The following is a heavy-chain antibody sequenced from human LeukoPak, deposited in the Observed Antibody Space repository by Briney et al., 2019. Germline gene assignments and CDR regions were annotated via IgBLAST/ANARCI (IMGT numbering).Heavy chain of an antibody. CDR2: INSRSSTI. CDR1: RFTFSNYG. V-gene: IGHV3-48*01. J-gene: IGHJ3*02. Sequence: GGSLRLSCAASRFTFSNYGVNWIRQAPGKGLEWVSYINSRSSTIYYADSVRGRFTISRDNAKNSLYLRMNSLKAEDTAIYYCAREVGTPQAFDIWGQGTMVTVSS. CDR3: AREVGTPQAFDI. D-gene: IGHD1-26*01.